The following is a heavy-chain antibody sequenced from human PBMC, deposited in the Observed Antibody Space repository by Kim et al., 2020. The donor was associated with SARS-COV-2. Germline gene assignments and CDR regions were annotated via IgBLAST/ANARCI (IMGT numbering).Heavy chain of an antibody. CDR1: GFPFPLPS. CDR3: ATDCGVDCPNLAY. D-gene: IGHD2-21*02. Sequence: GGSLRLSCAASGFPFPLPSIPWVLQAPGKGLEWVSVIYRGGSTHYADSVKGRFTISRHNSKNTLFLQMNGLRPDDTAVYYCATDCGVDCPNLAYWGQGTLVTVSS. CDR2: IYRGGST. V-gene: IGHV3-53*04. J-gene: IGHJ4*02.